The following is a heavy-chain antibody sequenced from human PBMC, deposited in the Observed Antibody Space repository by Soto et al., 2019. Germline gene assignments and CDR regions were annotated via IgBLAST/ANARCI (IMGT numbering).Heavy chain of an antibody. J-gene: IGHJ4*02. CDR2: ISKSSSYI. V-gene: IGHV3-21*01. CDR1: GFSFSTYS. CDR3: ARDHIPTSVGRSFDY. Sequence: EVQGVESGGGLVKPGGSLRLSCAASGFSFSTYSMNWVRQAPGKGREWVSSISKSSSYIYYADSVKGRFTISRDNAKNSLDLQMNSLIVEDTAVYFCARDHIPTSVGRSFDYWGQEPLVTVSS. D-gene: IGHD1-26*01.